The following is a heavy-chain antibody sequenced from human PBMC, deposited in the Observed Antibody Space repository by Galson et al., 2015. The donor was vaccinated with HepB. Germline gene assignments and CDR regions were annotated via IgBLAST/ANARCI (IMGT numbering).Heavy chain of an antibody. CDR2: ISYDGSNK. CDR3: AKGVHWLNRFPGAFDI. V-gene: IGHV3-30*18. D-gene: IGHD3-9*01. CDR1: GYTFSSYG. Sequence: SLRLSCAASGYTFSSYGMHWVRQAPGKGLEWVAVISYDGSNKYYADSVKGRFTISRDNSKNPLYLQMNSLRAEDTAVYYCAKGVHWLNRFPGAFDIWGQGIMVTVSS. J-gene: IGHJ3*02.